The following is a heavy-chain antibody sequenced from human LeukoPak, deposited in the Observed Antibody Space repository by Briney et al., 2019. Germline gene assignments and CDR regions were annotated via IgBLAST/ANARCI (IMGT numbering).Heavy chain of an antibody. Sequence: SETLSLTCSVSGGSISSISYFWGWIRQPPGKGLEWIGNIYYSGSTYYNPSLKSRVTISVDTSKNQFSLKLSSVTAADTAVYYCAGYSGSPTANAFDIWGQGTMVTVSS. CDR1: GGSISSISYF. CDR2: IYYSGST. CDR3: AGYSGSPTANAFDI. D-gene: IGHD1-26*01. J-gene: IGHJ3*02. V-gene: IGHV4-39*07.